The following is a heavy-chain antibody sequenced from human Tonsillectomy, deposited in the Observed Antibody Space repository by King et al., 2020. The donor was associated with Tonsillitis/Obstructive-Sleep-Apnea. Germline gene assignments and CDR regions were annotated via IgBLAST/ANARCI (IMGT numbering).Heavy chain of an antibody. CDR2: IVVGSGNT. J-gene: IGHJ4*02. CDR3: AADRCSGGSCYSFDY. D-gene: IGHD2-15*01. V-gene: IGHV1-58*01. Sequence: QLVQSGPEVKKPGPSVKVSCKASGFTFTSSAVQWVRQARGQRLEWIGWIVVGSGNTNYAQKFQERVTITRDMSTSTAYMELSSLRSEDTAVYYCAADRCSGGSCYSFDYWGQGTLVTVSS. CDR1: GFTFTSSA.